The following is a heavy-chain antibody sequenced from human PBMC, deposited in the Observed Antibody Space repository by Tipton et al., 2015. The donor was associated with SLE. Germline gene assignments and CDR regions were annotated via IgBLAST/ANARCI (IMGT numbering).Heavy chain of an antibody. CDR1: GFTFSSYS. CDR3: AKGFVGGAFDI. J-gene: IGHJ3*02. D-gene: IGHD3-16*01. V-gene: IGHV3-23*01. CDR2: ISGSGGST. Sequence: SLRLSCAASGFTFSSYSMNWVRQAPGKGLEWASAISGSGGSTYYADSVKGRFTISRDNSKNTLYLQMNSLRAEDTAVYYCAKGFVGGAFDIWGQGTMVTVSS.